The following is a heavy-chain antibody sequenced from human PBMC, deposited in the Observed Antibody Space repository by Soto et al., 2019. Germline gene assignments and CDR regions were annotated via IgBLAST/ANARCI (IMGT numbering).Heavy chain of an antibody. V-gene: IGHV1-69*13. Sequence: SVKVSFKASGGTFSSYAISWVRQAPGQGLEWMGGIIPIFGTANYAQKFQGRVTITADESTSTAYMELSSLRSEDTAVYYCARGGTSRYCSGGSCYSPGPNWFDPWGQGTLVTVSS. CDR3: ARGGTSRYCSGGSCYSPGPNWFDP. CDR1: GGTFSSYA. D-gene: IGHD2-15*01. J-gene: IGHJ5*02. CDR2: IIPIFGTA.